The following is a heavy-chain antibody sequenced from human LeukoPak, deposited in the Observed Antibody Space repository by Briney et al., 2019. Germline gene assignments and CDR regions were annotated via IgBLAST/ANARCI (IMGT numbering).Heavy chain of an antibody. CDR1: GFTFSSYS. D-gene: IGHD4-17*01. J-gene: IGHJ3*02. CDR3: AKPTVTTRGAFDI. V-gene: IGHV3-21*01. CDR2: ISSSSSYI. Sequence: GGSLRLSCAASGFTFSSYSMNWVRQAPGKGLEWVSSISSSSSYIYYADSVKGRFTISRDNAKNSLYLQMNSLRAEDTAVYYCAKPTVTTRGAFDIWGQGTMVTVSS.